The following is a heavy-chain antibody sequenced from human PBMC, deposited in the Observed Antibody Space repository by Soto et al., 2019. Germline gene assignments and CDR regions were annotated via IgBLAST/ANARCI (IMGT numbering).Heavy chain of an antibody. CDR3: ARQRYNSGPTDNDMDV. CDR2: IYPGDSDT. Sequence: GESLKISCKGSGYDFATYWIGWVRQMPGKGLEWMGIIYPGDSDTKYSPSFQGQVTISVDKSISTAYLQWSSLKASGTAMYYCARQRYNSGPTDNDMDVWGQGTTVTVSS. CDR1: GYDFATYW. V-gene: IGHV5-51*01. D-gene: IGHD6-19*01. J-gene: IGHJ6*02.